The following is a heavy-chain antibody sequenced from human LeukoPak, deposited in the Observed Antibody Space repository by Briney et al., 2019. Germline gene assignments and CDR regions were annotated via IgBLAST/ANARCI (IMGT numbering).Heavy chain of an antibody. Sequence: SETLSLTCTVSGGSISSYYWSWIRQPPGKGLEWIGYIYYSGSTNYNPSLKSRVTISVDTSKNQFSLKLSSVTAADTAVYYCARPQGIGYFDYWGQGTLVTVSS. D-gene: IGHD2-21*01. V-gene: IGHV4-59*01. CDR1: GGSISSYY. CDR3: ARPQGIGYFDY. J-gene: IGHJ4*02. CDR2: IYYSGST.